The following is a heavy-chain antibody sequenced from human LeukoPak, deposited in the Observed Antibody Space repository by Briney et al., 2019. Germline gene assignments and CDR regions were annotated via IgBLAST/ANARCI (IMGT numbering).Heavy chain of an antibody. Sequence: PSETLSLTCTVSGGSISSGDYYWSWIRQPPGKGLEWIGEINHSGSTNYNPSLKSRVTISVDTSKNQFSLKLSSVTAADTAVYYCARGRKWFRTLTGYYGFDYWGQGTLVTVSS. J-gene: IGHJ4*02. CDR1: GGSISSGDYY. CDR3: ARGRKWFRTLTGYYGFDY. V-gene: IGHV4-39*07. D-gene: IGHD3-9*01. CDR2: INHSGST.